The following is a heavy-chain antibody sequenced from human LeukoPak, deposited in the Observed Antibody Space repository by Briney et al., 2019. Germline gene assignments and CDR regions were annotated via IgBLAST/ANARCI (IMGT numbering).Heavy chain of an antibody. J-gene: IGHJ5*02. CDR2: TYYRSKWYN. D-gene: IGHD6-19*01. CDR3: ARVTISVAGTFGWFDP. CDR1: GDSVSINSAA. Sequence: SQTLSLTCAISGDSVSINSAAWNWIRQSPSRGLEWLGRTYYRSKWYNDYAVSVKGRITVNPDTSKNQFSLQLNSVTPEDTAVYYCARVTISVAGTFGWFDPWGQGTLVTVSS. V-gene: IGHV6-1*01.